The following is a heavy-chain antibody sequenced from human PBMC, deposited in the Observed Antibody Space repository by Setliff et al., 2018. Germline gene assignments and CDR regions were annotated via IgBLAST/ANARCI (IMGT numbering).Heavy chain of an antibody. CDR3: SRLVRYCTRTSCQRLSGDDY. CDR1: GYTFTDYG. Sequence: ASVKVSCKASGYTFTDYGVTWVRQAPGQGLEWVGWISPYSANTYYAPKFQGRITMTTDTSTTTAYMELKSLRSDDTAIYYCSRLVRYCTRTSCQRLSGDDYWGQGALVTVSS. CDR2: ISPYSANT. D-gene: IGHD2-2*01. V-gene: IGHV1-18*01. J-gene: IGHJ4*02.